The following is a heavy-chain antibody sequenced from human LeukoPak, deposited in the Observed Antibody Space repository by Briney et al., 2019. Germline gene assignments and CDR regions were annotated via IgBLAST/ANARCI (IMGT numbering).Heavy chain of an antibody. CDR3: AKDSEGSWFGP. CDR2: ISYDGTNK. CDR1: GFTFSSYG. V-gene: IGHV3-30*18. Sequence: GGSLRLSCAASGFTFSSYGMHWVRQAPGKGLEWVAVISYDGTNKYYADSVKGRFTISRDNSKNTLYLQMNSLRAEDTAVYYCAKDSEGSWFGPWGQGTLVTVSS. J-gene: IGHJ5*02.